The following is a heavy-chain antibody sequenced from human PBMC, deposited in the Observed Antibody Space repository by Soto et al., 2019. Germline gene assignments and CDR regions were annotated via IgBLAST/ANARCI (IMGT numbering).Heavy chain of an antibody. CDR2: IYSGGST. D-gene: IGHD6-13*01. J-gene: IGHJ4*02. CDR1: GFTVSSNY. Sequence: GGSLSLSCAASGFTVSSNYMSWVRQAPGKGLEWVSVIYSGGSTYYADSVKGRFTISRDNSKNTLYLQMNSLRAEDTAVYYCARSSNSIAAAGTGFDYWGQGTLVTVSS. V-gene: IGHV3-53*01. CDR3: ARSSNSIAAAGTGFDY.